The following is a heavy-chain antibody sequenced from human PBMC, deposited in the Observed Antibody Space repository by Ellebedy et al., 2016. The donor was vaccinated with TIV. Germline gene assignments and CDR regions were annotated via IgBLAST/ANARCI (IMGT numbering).Heavy chain of an antibody. D-gene: IGHD3-3*01. J-gene: IGHJ4*02. Sequence: GESLKISXAASGFSLSDYNMNWVRQAPGKGLEWVAVMSFDGSHKYYGDSVKGRFTISRDNSKNTLYLQMNSLRAEDTAVYYCAKDVLEWLLAPFPFDYWGQGTLVTVSS. CDR3: AKDVLEWLLAPFPFDY. V-gene: IGHV3-30*18. CDR1: GFSLSDYN. CDR2: MSFDGSHK.